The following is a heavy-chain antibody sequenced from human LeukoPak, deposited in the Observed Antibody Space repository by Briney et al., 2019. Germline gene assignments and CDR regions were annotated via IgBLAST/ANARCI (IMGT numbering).Heavy chain of an antibody. CDR2: ISRGGIAM. J-gene: IGHJ4*02. CDR1: GFTFRSYE. D-gene: IGHD3-10*01. Sequence: GGSLRLSCAASGFTFRSYEMNWVRQAPGMGLEWISYISRGGIAMYYADSVKGRFTISRDNAKNSLYLHMNSLRAEDTAVYYCTRDRPSGNITMIRGVTLDHWGQGTLVTVSS. V-gene: IGHV3-48*03. CDR3: TRDRPSGNITMIRGVTLDH.